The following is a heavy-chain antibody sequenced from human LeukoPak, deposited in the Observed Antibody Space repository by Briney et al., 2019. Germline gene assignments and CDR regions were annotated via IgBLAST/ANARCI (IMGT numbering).Heavy chain of an antibody. CDR2: INHSGST. CDR3: ARGTVTQRPFDY. D-gene: IGHD4-17*01. CDR1: GGSFSGYY. Sequence: SSETLSLTCAVYGGSFSGYYWSWIRQPPGKGLEWIGEINHSGSTNYNPSLKSRVTISVDTSKNQFSLKLSSVTAADTAVYYCARGTVTQRPFDYWGQGTLVTVSS. J-gene: IGHJ4*02. V-gene: IGHV4-34*01.